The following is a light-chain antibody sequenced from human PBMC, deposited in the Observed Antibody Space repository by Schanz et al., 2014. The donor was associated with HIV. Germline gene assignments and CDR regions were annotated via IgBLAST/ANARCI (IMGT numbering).Light chain of an antibody. CDR3: AAWDDSLKGLV. V-gene: IGLV1-44*01. J-gene: IGLJ1*01. CDR2: SNN. Sequence: QSVLTQPPSASGTPGQRVTISCSGTTSNIGANYVYWYQQLPGTAPKLLIYSNNQRPSGVPDRFSGSKSGTSASLAISGLQSEDEADYYCAAWDDSLKGLVFGTGTKLTVL. CDR1: TSNIGANY.